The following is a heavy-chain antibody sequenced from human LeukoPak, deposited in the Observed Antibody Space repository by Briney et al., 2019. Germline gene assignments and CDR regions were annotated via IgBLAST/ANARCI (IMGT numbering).Heavy chain of an antibody. D-gene: IGHD5-18*01. CDR1: GFTFSSYS. Sequence: GGSLRLSCAASGFTFSSYSMNWVRQAPGKGLEWVSSISSSSSYIYYADSVKGRFTISRDNAKNSLYLQMNSLRAEDAAVYYCARADWDTAMIDYWGQGTLVTVSS. CDR3: ARADWDTAMIDY. J-gene: IGHJ4*02. V-gene: IGHV3-21*01. CDR2: ISSSSSYI.